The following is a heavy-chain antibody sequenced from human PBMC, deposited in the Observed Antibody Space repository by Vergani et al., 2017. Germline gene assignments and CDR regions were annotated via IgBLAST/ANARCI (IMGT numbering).Heavy chain of an antibody. CDR3: ARVNTETNGHLYYYYYMDV. Sequence: QVQLQQWGGGLLKPLETLSLTCVVNGGSFTSYHWTWIRPSLGEGLEWVGDIDHTGRPDYNPSLKSRFTMSVDKFRNQIFLTLNSVTATDTAIYFCARVNTETNGHLYYYYYMDVWGQGTAVTVS. CDR1: GGSFTSYH. J-gene: IGHJ6*03. V-gene: IGHV4-34*01. CDR2: IDHTGRP. D-gene: IGHD4-11*01.